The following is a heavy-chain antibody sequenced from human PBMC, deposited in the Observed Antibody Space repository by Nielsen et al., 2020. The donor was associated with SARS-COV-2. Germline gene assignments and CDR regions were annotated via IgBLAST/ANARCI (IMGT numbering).Heavy chain of an antibody. D-gene: IGHD6-19*01. V-gene: IGHV3-53*01. CDR2: IYSGGST. Sequence: RQPPGKGLEWVSVIYSGGSTYYADSVKGRFTISRDNSKNTLYLQMNSLRAEDTAVYYCASDTVAGTWGGFGYYYGMDVWGQGTTVTVSS. CDR3: ASDTVAGTWGGFGYYYGMDV. J-gene: IGHJ6*02.